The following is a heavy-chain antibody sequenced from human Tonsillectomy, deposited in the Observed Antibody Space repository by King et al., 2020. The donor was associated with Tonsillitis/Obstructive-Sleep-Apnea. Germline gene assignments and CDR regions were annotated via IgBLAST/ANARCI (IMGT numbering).Heavy chain of an antibody. D-gene: IGHD2-2*01. Sequence: QVQLVESGGGVVQPGRSLRLSCAVSGFTFSSYVMHWVRQAPGKGLEWVAVISNDGSNKYYADSVKGRFTISRDNSNNTLYLKMNSLRAEDTAVFFCARGYCSSTSCYAGTNYWGQGTLVTVSS. CDR3: ARGYCSSTSCYAGTNY. J-gene: IGHJ4*02. CDR2: ISNDGSNK. CDR1: GFTFSSYV. V-gene: IGHV3-30*01.